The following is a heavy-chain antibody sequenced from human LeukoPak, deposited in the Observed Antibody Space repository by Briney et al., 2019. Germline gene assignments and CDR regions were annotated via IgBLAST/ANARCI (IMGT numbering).Heavy chain of an antibody. CDR1: GFTFDGYA. V-gene: IGHV3-43*02. CDR3: AKDIQGITMVRGVNNYFDY. Sequence: GGSLRLSCAASGFTFDGYAMHWVRQAPGKGLEWVSLISGDGGSTYYADSVKGRFTISRDNSKNSLYLQMNSLRTEDTALYYCAKDIQGITMVRGVNNYFDYWGQGTLVTVSS. CDR2: ISGDGGST. J-gene: IGHJ4*02. D-gene: IGHD3-10*01.